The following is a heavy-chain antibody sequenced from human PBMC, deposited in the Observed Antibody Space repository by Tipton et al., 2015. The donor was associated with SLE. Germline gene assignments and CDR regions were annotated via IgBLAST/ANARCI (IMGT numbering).Heavy chain of an antibody. V-gene: IGHV1-18*01. D-gene: IGHD2-2*02. CDR1: GYIFANYG. CDR3: ARVVYCSSTSCYKAYYYYMDV. J-gene: IGHJ6*03. Sequence: QVQLVQSGDEMKKPGASVKVSCKASGYIFANYGISWVRQAPGQGLEWMGWISTKNGNTNYAQNFQGRVTMTADTSTNTAYMELRSLRPDDTAVFYCARVVYCSSTSCYKAYYYYMDVWGKGTTVTVSS. CDR2: ISTKNGNT.